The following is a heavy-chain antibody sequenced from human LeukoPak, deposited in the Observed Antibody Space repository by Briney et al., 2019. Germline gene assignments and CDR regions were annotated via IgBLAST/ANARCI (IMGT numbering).Heavy chain of an antibody. J-gene: IGHJ2*01. CDR1: GGSISSGASD. V-gene: IGHV4-31*03. CDR3: ARAARQGFTMIVVPFFYFDL. Sequence: SETLSLTCTVSGGSISSGASDWGWIRQHPRRGLEWVGYINHSGSTYYNPSLGSRVTMSVDTSKNQFSLKLSSVTAADSAVYYCARAARQGFTMIVVPFFYFDLWGRGTLVTVSS. CDR2: INHSGST. D-gene: IGHD3-22*01.